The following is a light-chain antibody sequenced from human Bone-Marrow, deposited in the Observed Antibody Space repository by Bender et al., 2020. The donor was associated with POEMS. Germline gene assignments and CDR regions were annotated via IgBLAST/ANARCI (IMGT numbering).Light chain of an antibody. CDR3: AAWDDSLNGWV. J-gene: IGLJ3*02. V-gene: IGLV1-44*01. CDR1: SSNIGAHA. CDR2: SSH. Sequence: QSVLTQPPSASGTPGQRVTISCSGGSSNIGAHAVNWYQHLPGTAPKLLTYSSHRRPSEVPDRFSGSRSGTSASLAISGLQSEDDADYYCAAWDDSLNGWVFGGGTKLTVL.